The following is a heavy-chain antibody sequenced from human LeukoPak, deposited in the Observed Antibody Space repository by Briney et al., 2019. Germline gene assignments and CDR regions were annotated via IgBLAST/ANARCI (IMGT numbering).Heavy chain of an antibody. CDR3: AEDQKLQPFHY. D-gene: IGHD1-1*01. CDR2: IQFDGSEK. J-gene: IGHJ4*02. CDR1: GFIFSTYG. Sequence: GGSLRLSCAASGFIFSTYGMHWFRQAPGKGLEWVAFIQFDGSEKFYADSVKGRFTISRDNSKNTLYLQMNSLRPEDTSVYYCAEDQKLQPFHYWGQGTLVTVSS. V-gene: IGHV3-30*02.